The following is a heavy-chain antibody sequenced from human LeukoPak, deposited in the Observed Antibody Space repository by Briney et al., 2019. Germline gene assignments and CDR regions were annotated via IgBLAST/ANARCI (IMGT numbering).Heavy chain of an antibody. CDR2: IRYDGSNK. CDR3: ASLVYCGGDCYTDY. V-gene: IGHV3-30*02. D-gene: IGHD2-21*02. J-gene: IGHJ4*02. Sequence: GGSLRLSCAASGFTFSSYGMHWVRQAPGKGLEWVAFIRYDGSNKYYADSVKGRFTISRDNAKKSLYLQMNSLRAEDTAVYYCASLVYCGGDCYTDYWGQGTLVTVSS. CDR1: GFTFSSYG.